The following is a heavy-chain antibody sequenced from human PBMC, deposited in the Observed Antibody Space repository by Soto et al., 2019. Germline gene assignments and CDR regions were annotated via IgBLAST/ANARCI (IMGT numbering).Heavy chain of an antibody. CDR2: IYYTEST. CDR1: GGSISSSY. J-gene: IGHJ4*02. V-gene: IGHV4-59*01. D-gene: IGHD6-19*01. CDR3: ASAHSSGWSGYHFDN. Sequence: QVQLQESGPGLVKPSETLSLTCTVSGGSISSSYWTWIRQPPGKALECIGFIYYTESTNYNPSLKSRVTMSVDTSKNQFSLKLTSVTAADTAVYYCASAHSSGWSGYHFDNWGQGTLVTVSS.